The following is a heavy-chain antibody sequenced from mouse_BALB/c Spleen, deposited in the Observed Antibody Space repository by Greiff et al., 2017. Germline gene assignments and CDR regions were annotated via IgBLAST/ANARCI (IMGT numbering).Heavy chain of an antibody. J-gene: IGHJ1*01. Sequence: EVQGVESGGGLVQPGGSLRLSCATSGFTFTDYYMSWVRQPPGKALEWLGFIRNKANGYTTEYSASVKGWITISRDNSQSILYLQMNTLRAEDSATYYVARAYYGRRYWYFDVWGAGTTVTVSS. D-gene: IGHD2-10*01. CDR1: GFTFTDYY. CDR2: IRNKANGYTT. CDR3: ARAYYGRRYWYFDV. V-gene: IGHV7-3*02.